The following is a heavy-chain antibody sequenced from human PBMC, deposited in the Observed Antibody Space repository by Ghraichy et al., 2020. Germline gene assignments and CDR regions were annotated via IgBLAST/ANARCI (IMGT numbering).Heavy chain of an antibody. D-gene: IGHD6-13*01. Sequence: GESLNISCAASGFTFNDYYMSWIRQAPGQGPEWISYISGSSSDTKYTDSVKGRFTISRDNAKNSLYLQMNSLRTEDTAVYYCTRGSGRQQLVPNYWGQGTLVTVSS. CDR3: TRGSGRQQLVPNY. CDR2: ISGSSSDT. J-gene: IGHJ4*02. CDR1: GFTFNDYY. V-gene: IGHV3-11*06.